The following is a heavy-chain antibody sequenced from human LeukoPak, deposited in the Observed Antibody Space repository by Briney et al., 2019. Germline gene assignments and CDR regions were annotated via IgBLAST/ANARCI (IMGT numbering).Heavy chain of an antibody. J-gene: IGHJ5*02. D-gene: IGHD3-10*01. CDR1: GGSISSYY. V-gene: IGHV4-4*07. CDR3: ARDGTTMVRGVIITTGLDP. Sequence: SETLSLTCTVSGGSISSYYWSWIRQPAGKGLEWIGRIYTSGSTNYNPSLKSRVTMSVDTSKNQFSLKLSSVTAADTAVYYCARDGTTMVRGVIITTGLDPWGQGTLVTVSS. CDR2: IYTSGST.